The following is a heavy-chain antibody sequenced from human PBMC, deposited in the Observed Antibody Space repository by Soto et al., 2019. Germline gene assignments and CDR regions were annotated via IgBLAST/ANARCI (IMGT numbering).Heavy chain of an antibody. D-gene: IGHD3-9*01. Sequence: GGSLRLSCAASGFTFHDYAMHWVRQGQGKGLEWVSSISTSSSYIYYADSVKGRFTISRDNARNSLYLQMNSLRAEDTAVYYCARGGYDILTGTLAYGLDVWGQGTTVTVSS. J-gene: IGHJ6*02. CDR3: ARGGYDILTGTLAYGLDV. CDR1: GFTFHDYA. CDR2: ISTSSSYI. V-gene: IGHV3-21*01.